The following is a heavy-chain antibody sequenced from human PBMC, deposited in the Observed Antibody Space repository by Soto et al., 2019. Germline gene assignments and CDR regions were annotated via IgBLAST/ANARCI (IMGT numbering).Heavy chain of an antibody. V-gene: IGHV4-59*01. CDR2: IYYSGST. J-gene: IGHJ4*02. Sequence: PSETLSLTCTVSGGSISSYYWSWIRQPPGKGLEWIGYIYYSGSTNYNPSLKSRVTISVDKSKSQFSLKLTSVTAADTAVYYCARTRKKLDWGLGTLVTVSS. CDR1: GGSISSYY. CDR3: ARTRKKLD.